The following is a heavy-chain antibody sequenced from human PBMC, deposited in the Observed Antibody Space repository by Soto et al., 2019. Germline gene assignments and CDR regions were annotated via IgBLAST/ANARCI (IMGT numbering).Heavy chain of an antibody. CDR3: AAPGSGSTPPYYYYGMDV. CDR2: IVVGSGNT. CDR1: GFTFTSSA. J-gene: IGHJ6*02. V-gene: IGHV1-58*02. Sequence: ASVKVSCKASGFTFTSSAMQWVRQARGQRLEWIGWIVVGSGNTNSAKKFQERVTITRDMSTSTAYMELSSLRSGDTAVYYCAAPGSGSTPPYYYYGMDVWGQGTTVTVSS. D-gene: IGHD3-10*01.